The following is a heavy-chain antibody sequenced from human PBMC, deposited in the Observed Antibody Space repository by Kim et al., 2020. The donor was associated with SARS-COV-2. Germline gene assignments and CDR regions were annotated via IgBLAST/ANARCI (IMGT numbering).Heavy chain of an antibody. CDR2: IYWDDVK. CDR3: ARRRKSETCYSACSNWFDP. D-gene: IGHD1-26*01. Sequence: SGPTLVNPTQTLTLTCTFSGFSLNTIGVGVGWIRQPPGKAPEWLALIYWDDVKRYSPALKSRLTITKDTAKNQVVLTMTNMDSVDTSTYYCARRRKSETCYSACSNWFDPGGQGTLVTVSS. CDR1: GFSLNTIGVG. J-gene: IGHJ5*02. V-gene: IGHV2-5*02.